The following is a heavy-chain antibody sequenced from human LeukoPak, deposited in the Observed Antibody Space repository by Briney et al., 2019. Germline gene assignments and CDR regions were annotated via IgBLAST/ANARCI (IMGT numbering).Heavy chain of an antibody. Sequence: KPSETLSLTCTVSGGSITNYYWSWIRQPPGKGLEWIGYIHYSGSTKYKSSLKSRVTISVDTSKNQFSLKVSSVTAADTAVYYCARVFDSGSQAYFYYMDVWGKGTTVTISS. CDR2: IHYSGST. J-gene: IGHJ6*03. CDR3: ARVFDSGSQAYFYYMDV. D-gene: IGHD3-10*01. CDR1: GGSITNYY. V-gene: IGHV4-59*01.